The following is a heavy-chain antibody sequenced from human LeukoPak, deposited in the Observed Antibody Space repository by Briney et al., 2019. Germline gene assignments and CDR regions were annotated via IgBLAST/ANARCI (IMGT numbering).Heavy chain of an antibody. Sequence: ASVKVSCKASGYTFTSYDINCVRQATGQGLEWMGWMNPNSGITGYAQKFQGRVTMTRDTSISTAYMELSSLKSEDTAVYYCARGLYYYDSNGRTPYDYWGQGTLVTVSS. CDR3: ARGLYYYDSNGRTPYDY. V-gene: IGHV1-8*01. D-gene: IGHD3-22*01. CDR1: GYTFTSYD. J-gene: IGHJ4*02. CDR2: MNPNSGIT.